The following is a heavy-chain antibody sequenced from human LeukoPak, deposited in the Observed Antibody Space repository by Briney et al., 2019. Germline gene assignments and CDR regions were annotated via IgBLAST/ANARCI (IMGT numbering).Heavy chain of an antibody. CDR1: GGSISSYY. D-gene: IGHD3-3*01. J-gene: IGHJ4*02. CDR2: IYTTGST. V-gene: IGHV4-4*07. Sequence: SETLSLTCTVSGGSISSYYWSWIRQPAGKGLEWIGRIYTTGSTDYNPPLKSRVTMSVDTSKNQFSLNLSSVTAADTAVYYCARDVRGWSGFDYWGQGTLVTVSS. CDR3: ARDVRGWSGFDY.